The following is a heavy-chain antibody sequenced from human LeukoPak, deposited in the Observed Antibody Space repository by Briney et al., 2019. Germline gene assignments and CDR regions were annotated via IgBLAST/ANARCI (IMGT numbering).Heavy chain of an antibody. D-gene: IGHD6-25*01. CDR1: GFSLSTSGVG. CDR3: AHRKYSSGWLPPHY. Sequence: SGPTLVKPTQTLTLTCTFSGFSLSTSGVGVGWIRQPPGKALEWLAFIYGDNDKRYSPSLKSRLTITKDTSKNQVVLTMTKMDPVDTATYYCAHRKYSSGWLPPHYWGQGNLVTVSA. CDR2: IYGDNDK. V-gene: IGHV2-5*02. J-gene: IGHJ4*02.